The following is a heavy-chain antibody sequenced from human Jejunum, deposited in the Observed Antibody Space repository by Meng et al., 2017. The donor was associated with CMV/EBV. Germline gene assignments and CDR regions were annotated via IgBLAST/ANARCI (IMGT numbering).Heavy chain of an antibody. CDR2: LFPIFSTV. J-gene: IGHJ4*02. CDR3: ARTQAPCSSTACYRSLAY. D-gene: IGHD2-2*02. Sequence: TLSSYGISWVRQAPGQGVEWVGTLFPIFSTVNYAQKFQGRVTIATDEFTSAVYMELSSLRSEDTAVFYCARTQAPCSSTACYRSLAYWGQGTLVTVSS. CDR1: TLSSYG. V-gene: IGHV1-69*05.